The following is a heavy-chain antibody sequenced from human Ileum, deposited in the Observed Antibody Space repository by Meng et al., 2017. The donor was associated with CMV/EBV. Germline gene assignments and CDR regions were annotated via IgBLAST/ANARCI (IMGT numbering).Heavy chain of an antibody. V-gene: IGHV3-7*01. CDR2: IKPDGSEN. D-gene: IGHD5-18*01. CDR1: GFTFSIYG. Sequence: GGSLRLSCAASGFTFSIYGMHWVRQGPGKGLEWVANIKPDGSENWSTDSVKGRFTISRDNAKNSLFLQMNSLRADDTAVYFCATLGFRRIDYWGQGTLVTVSS. J-gene: IGHJ4*02. CDR3: ATLGFRRIDY.